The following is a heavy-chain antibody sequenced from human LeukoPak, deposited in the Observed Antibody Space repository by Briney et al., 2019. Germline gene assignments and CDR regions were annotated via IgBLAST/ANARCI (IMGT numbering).Heavy chain of an antibody. CDR3: ARVGGYYRYYYYYYMDV. CDR1: GFTFDDYG. CDR2: INWNGGST. V-gene: IGHV3-20*04. J-gene: IGHJ6*03. Sequence: GGSLRLSCAASGFTFDDYGMSWVRQAPGKGLEWVSGINWNGGSTGYADSVKGRFTISRDNAKNSLYLQMNSLRVEDTALYYCARVGGYYRYYYYYYMDVWGKGTTVTVSS. D-gene: IGHD3-22*01.